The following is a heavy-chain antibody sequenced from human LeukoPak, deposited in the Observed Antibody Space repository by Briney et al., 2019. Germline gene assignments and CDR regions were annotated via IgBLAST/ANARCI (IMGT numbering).Heavy chain of an antibody. V-gene: IGHV3-7*01. CDR2: IKQDGSEK. D-gene: IGHD5-24*01. J-gene: IGHJ4*02. CDR1: GFTFSSYW. Sequence: GGSLRLSCAASGFTFSSYWMSWVRQAPGKGLEWVANIKQDGSEKCYVDSVKGRFTISRDNAKNSLYLQMNSLRAEDTAVYYCASGGVEMATTIDYWGQGTLVTVSS. CDR3: ASGGVEMATTIDY.